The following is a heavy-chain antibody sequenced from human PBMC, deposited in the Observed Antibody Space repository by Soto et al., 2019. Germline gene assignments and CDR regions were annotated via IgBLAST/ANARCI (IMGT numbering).Heavy chain of an antibody. CDR3: ARAGGYSGYDLDNWFDP. CDR1: GYTFTSYG. J-gene: IGHJ5*02. CDR2: ISAYNGNT. Sequence: QVQLVQSGAEVKKPGASVKVSCKASGYTFTSYGISWVRQAPGQGLEWMGWISAYNGNTNYAQKLQGRVTMTTDTSTSTAYIELRSLRSDDTAVYYCARAGGYSGYDLDNWFDPWGQGTLVTVSS. V-gene: IGHV1-18*01. D-gene: IGHD5-12*01.